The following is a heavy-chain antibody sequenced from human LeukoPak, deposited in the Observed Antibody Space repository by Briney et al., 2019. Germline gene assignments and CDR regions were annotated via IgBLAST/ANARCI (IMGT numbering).Heavy chain of an antibody. Sequence: GGSLRLSCAASGFTFSDYYMSWIRQAPGKGLEWVSYISSSGSTIYYADSVKGRFTISRDNAKNSLYLQMNSLRAEDTAVYYCAREGCSSTSCYNNWFDPWGQGTLVTVSS. J-gene: IGHJ5*02. CDR2: ISSSGSTI. CDR1: GFTFSDYY. D-gene: IGHD2-2*01. CDR3: AREGCSSTSCYNNWFDP. V-gene: IGHV3-11*01.